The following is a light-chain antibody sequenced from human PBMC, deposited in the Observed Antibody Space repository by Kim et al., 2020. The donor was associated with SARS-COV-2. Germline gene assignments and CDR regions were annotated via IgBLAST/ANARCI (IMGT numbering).Light chain of an antibody. CDR1: SRDVGSYKY. Sequence: GQHVTISCTGTSRDVGSYKYVSWYQQHPGKAPKLMTYDVDKRPSGVPDRFSASKSGNTASLTISGLQAEDEAAYYCCSYAGTYTWVFGGGTQLTVL. J-gene: IGLJ3*02. V-gene: IGLV2-11*01. CDR3: CSYAGTYTWV. CDR2: DVD.